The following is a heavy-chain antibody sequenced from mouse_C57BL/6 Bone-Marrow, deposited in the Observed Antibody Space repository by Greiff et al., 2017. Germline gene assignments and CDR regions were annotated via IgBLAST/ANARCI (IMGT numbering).Heavy chain of an antibody. D-gene: IGHD1-2*01. CDR3: TTGYFDAMDY. V-gene: IGHV14-4*01. CDR2: IDPENGDT. J-gene: IGHJ4*01. Sequence: EVKLVESGAELVRPGASVKLSCTASGFNIKDDYMHWVKQRPEQGLEWIGWIDPENGDTEYASKFQGKATITADTSSNTAHLQLSSLTSEDTAVYYCTTGYFDAMDYWGQGTSVTVSS. CDR1: GFNIKDDY.